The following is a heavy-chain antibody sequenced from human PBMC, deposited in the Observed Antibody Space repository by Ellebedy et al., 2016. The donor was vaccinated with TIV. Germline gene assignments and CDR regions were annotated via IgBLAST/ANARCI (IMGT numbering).Heavy chain of an antibody. CDR2: IYPGDSDT. V-gene: IGHV5-51*01. Sequence: GGSLRLXXKGSGYSFTSYWIGWVRQMPGKGLEWMGIIYPGDSDTRYSPSFQGQVTISADKSISTAYLQWSSLKASDTAMYYCARRIMYYFDYWGQGTLVTVSS. CDR3: ARRIMYYFDY. J-gene: IGHJ4*02. D-gene: IGHD3-16*01. CDR1: GYSFTSYW.